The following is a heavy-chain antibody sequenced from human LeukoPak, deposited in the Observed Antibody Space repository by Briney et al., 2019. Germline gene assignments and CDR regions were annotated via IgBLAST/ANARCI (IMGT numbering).Heavy chain of an antibody. V-gene: IGHV4-31*03. J-gene: IGHJ4*02. CDR1: GGSISSGGYY. Sequence: SETLSLTCTVSGGSISSGGYYWSWIRQHPGTGLEWIGYIYYSGSTYYNPSLKSRVTISVDTSKNQFSLKLSSVTAADTAVYYCARGGDYRFDCWGQGTLVTVSS. CDR3: ARGGDYRFDC. CDR2: IYYSGST. D-gene: IGHD4-17*01.